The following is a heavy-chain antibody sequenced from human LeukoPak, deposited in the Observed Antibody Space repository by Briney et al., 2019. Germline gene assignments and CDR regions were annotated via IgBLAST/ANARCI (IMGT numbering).Heavy chain of an antibody. CDR2: IGGSGGST. CDR1: GFTFSSYV. J-gene: IGHJ3*02. CDR3: AKDPESWNSDAFDI. Sequence: GGSLRLSCVASGFTFSSYVMSWVRQAPGKGLEWVSGIGGSGGSTYYADSVKGRFTISRDNSKNTLHLQMNSLRAEDTAVYYCAKDPESWNSDAFDIWGQGTMVTVSS. V-gene: IGHV3-23*01. D-gene: IGHD1-7*01.